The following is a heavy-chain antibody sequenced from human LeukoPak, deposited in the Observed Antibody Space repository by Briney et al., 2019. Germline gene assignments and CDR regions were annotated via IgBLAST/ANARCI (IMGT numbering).Heavy chain of an antibody. Sequence: PGGSPRLSCAASGFTFSSYAMHWVRQAPGKGLEWVAVISYDGSNKYYADSVKGRFTISRDNSKNTLYLQMNSLRAEDTAVYYCARDPHTYHYDSSGYLLGGYGMDAWGQGTTVTVSS. V-gene: IGHV3-30-3*01. CDR1: GFTFSSYA. CDR3: ARDPHTYHYDSSGYLLGGYGMDA. CDR2: ISYDGSNK. D-gene: IGHD3-22*01. J-gene: IGHJ6*02.